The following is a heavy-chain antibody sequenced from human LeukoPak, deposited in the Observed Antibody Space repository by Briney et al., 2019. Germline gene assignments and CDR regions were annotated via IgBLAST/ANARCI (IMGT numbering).Heavy chain of an antibody. J-gene: IGHJ1*01. V-gene: IGHV3-30*02. CDR1: GFTFSSYG. Sequence: PGGSLRLSCAASGFTFSSYGMHWVRQAPGKGLEWVAYIRYDGSNRYYADSVKGRFTISRDNAKNTLYLQLNSLRAEDTALYYCARGGKIALAGTRSSQYFQHWGQGTLVTVSS. D-gene: IGHD6-19*01. CDR3: ARGGKIALAGTRSSQYFQH. CDR2: IRYDGSNR.